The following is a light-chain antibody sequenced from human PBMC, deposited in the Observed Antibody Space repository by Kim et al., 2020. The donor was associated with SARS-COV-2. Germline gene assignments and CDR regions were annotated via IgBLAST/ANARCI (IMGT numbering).Light chain of an antibody. V-gene: IGKV3-15*01. CDR1: QSVSSN. CDR2: GAS. CDR3: QQYNNWPPIT. Sequence: SPGEQATLSCRASQSVSSNLAGYPQKPGQAPRLLIYGASTRATGIPARFSGSGSGTEFTLTISSLQSEEFAVYYCQQYNNWPPITFGQGTRLEIK. J-gene: IGKJ5*01.